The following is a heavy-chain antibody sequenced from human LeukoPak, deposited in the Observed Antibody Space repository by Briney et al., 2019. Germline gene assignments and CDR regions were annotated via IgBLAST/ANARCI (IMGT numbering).Heavy chain of an antibody. CDR1: GGTLSSYA. J-gene: IGHJ4*02. CDR2: IIPILGIA. CDR3: AREGAYGDPPVDY. D-gene: IGHD4-17*01. Sequence: EASVKVSCKASGGTLSSYAISWVRQALGQGLEWMGRIIPILGIANYAQKFQGRVTITADKSTSTAYMELSSLRSEDTAVYYCAREGAYGDPPVDYWGQGTLVTVSS. V-gene: IGHV1-69*04.